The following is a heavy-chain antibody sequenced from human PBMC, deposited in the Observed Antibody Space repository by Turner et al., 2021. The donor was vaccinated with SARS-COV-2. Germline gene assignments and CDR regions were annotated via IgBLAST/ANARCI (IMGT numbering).Heavy chain of an antibody. Sequence: EVQLVESGGGLVQPGGSLRLSCAASGFTFSNSDLNWVHQAPGKGLEWVSGVSWNGSRTHYADSVKGRFIISRDNSRNTLYLQTNSLRTRGYTYDAVADYWGQGTLVTVSS. CDR2: VSWNGSRT. CDR3: ADY. J-gene: IGHJ4*02. V-gene: IGHV3-35*01. CDR1: GFTFSNSD. D-gene: IGHD5-18*01.